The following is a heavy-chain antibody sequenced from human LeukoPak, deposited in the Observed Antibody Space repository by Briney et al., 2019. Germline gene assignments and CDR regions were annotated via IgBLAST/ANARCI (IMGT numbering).Heavy chain of an antibody. CDR2: IYYSGST. Sequence: SETLSLTCTVSGGSISSGGYYWSWIRQHPGKGLEWIGYIYYSGSTNYNPSLKSRVTISVDTSKNQFSLKLSSVTAADTAVYYCARQGEGWNYGGFDPWGQGTLVTVSS. V-gene: IGHV4-61*08. D-gene: IGHD1-7*01. CDR3: ARQGEGWNYGGFDP. J-gene: IGHJ5*02. CDR1: GGSISSGGYY.